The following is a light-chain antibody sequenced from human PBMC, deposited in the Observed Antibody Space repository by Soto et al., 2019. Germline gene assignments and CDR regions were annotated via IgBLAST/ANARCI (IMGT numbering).Light chain of an antibody. V-gene: IGLV2-14*01. CDR2: EVS. Sequence: QSALTQPASVSGSPGQSITMSCTGTSSDVGGYDYVSWYQQHPGEVPKLIIFEVSSRPAWISNRFSASKSGNTASLTISGLQAEDEADYYCSSYTTSSSYVFGTGTKVPVL. CDR3: SSYTTSSSYV. J-gene: IGLJ1*01. CDR1: SSDVGGYDY.